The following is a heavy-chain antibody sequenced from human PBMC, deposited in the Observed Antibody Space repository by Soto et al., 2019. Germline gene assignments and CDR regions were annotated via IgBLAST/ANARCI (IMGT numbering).Heavy chain of an antibody. D-gene: IGHD6-19*01. CDR1: GGTLNKHA. CDR3: ARGGTSGWLKGAYDV. J-gene: IGHJ3*01. Sequence: QVQLVQSGAEGKRPGSSVKVSCRASGGTLNKHAITWVRRAPGLGLEWLGGIIPMFGIPNYPQKFQGRVTITADDSTNTPHMELNSLTFDDTAVYYCARGGTSGWLKGAYDVWGQGTMVTVSS. V-gene: IGHV1-69*01. CDR2: IIPMFGIP.